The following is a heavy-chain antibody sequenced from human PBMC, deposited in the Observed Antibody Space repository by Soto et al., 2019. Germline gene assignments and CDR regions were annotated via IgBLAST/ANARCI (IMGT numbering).Heavy chain of an antibody. Sequence: EVQLLESGGGLVQPGGSLRLSCAASGFTFSNYGMSWVRQAPGKGLEWASTVSSSGGSAHSADSVKGRFTISRDNPRNTLYLQMNSLRAEDTAVYYCAKDYDFWSGYQYAWDVWGQGTTVTVSS. CDR3: AKDYDFWSGYQYAWDV. J-gene: IGHJ6*02. CDR1: GFTFSNYG. D-gene: IGHD3-3*01. CDR2: VSSSGGSA. V-gene: IGHV3-23*01.